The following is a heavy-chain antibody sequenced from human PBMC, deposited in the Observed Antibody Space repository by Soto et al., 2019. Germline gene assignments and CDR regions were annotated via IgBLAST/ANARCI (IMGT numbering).Heavy chain of an antibody. CDR1: GVSISSSNW. Sequence: SETLSLTCDVSGVSISSSNWWSWVRQPPGKGMEWIGEIYYTGITKYNPSLKSRVTISVDTSKNQFSLKLSSVTAADTAVYYCARVWGGAFDIWGQGTMVTVSS. J-gene: IGHJ3*02. CDR3: ARVWGGAFDI. V-gene: IGHV4-4*02. D-gene: IGHD3-10*01. CDR2: IYYTGIT.